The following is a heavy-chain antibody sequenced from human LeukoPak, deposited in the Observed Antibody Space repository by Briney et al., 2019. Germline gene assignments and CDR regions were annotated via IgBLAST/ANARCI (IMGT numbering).Heavy chain of an antibody. J-gene: IGHJ4*02. CDR1: GYTFTSYD. CDR3: VGGAPNWGFDF. D-gene: IGHD7-27*01. CDR2: MSPSTGNT. V-gene: IGHV1-8*01. Sequence: ASVKVSCKASGYTFTSYDINWVRQATGQGFEWMGWMSPSTGNTGYAQKFQGRVTMTRYTSVSTAYMELSSLRSEDTAVYCCVGGAPNWGFDFWGQGTLVTVSS.